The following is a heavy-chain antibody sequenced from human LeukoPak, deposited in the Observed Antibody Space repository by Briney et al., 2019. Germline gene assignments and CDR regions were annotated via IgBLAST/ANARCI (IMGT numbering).Heavy chain of an antibody. CDR1: GYTFTGSY. V-gene: IGHV1-2*02. D-gene: IGHD3-10*01. CDR3: ARELGSGSSTYYYYVMDV. Sequence: ASVKVSCKASGYTFTGSYMHWVRQAPGQGLEWMGWINPNSGGTNYAQKFQGRVTMTRDTSISTAYMELSRLRSDDTAVYYCARELGSGSSTYYYYVMDVWGQGTTVTVSS. J-gene: IGHJ6*02. CDR2: INPNSGGT.